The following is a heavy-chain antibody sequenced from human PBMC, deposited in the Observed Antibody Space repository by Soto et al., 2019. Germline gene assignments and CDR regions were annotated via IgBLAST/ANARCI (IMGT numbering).Heavy chain of an antibody. D-gene: IGHD2-8*02. J-gene: IGHJ4*02. V-gene: IGHV3-48*02. Sequence: GGSLRLSCAASGFTFISFSMNWVLQAPWGGLEWLSYISSGSSVTYYADSVKGRFNISRDNAKNSLYLQMDSLRDEDTAVYYCAREEGSTWSFDYWGQETLVTVSS. CDR1: GFTFISFS. CDR2: ISSGSSVT. CDR3: AREEGSTWSFDY.